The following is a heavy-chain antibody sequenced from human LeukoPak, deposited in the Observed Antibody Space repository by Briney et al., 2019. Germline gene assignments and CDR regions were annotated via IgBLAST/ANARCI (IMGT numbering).Heavy chain of an antibody. Sequence: ASVKVSCKASGYTFTSYGISWVRQAPGQGLEWMGWISAYNGNTNYAQKLQGRVTMTTDTSTSTAYMELRSLRSDDTAVYYCARGPPSIVPAAIGYWGRGTLVTVSS. D-gene: IGHD2-2*02. CDR3: ARGPPSIVPAAIGY. J-gene: IGHJ4*02. CDR1: GYTFTSYG. CDR2: ISAYNGNT. V-gene: IGHV1-18*04.